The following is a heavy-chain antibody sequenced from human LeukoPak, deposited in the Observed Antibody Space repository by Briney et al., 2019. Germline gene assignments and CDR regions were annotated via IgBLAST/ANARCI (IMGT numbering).Heavy chain of an antibody. CDR1: GGSISSYY. Sequence: SETLSLTCTVSGGSISSYYWSWIRQPPGKGLEWIGYVYYSGSTNYNPSLKSRVTISVDTSKNQFSLKLSSVTAADTAVYYCARQMQDYDSSGNNWFDPWGQGTLVTVSS. J-gene: IGHJ5*02. V-gene: IGHV4-59*01. CDR2: VYYSGST. CDR3: ARQMQDYDSSGNNWFDP. D-gene: IGHD3-22*01.